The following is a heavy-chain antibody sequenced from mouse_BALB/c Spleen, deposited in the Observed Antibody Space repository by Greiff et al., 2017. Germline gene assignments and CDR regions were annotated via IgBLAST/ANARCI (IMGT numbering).Heavy chain of an antibody. CDR1: GFSLTSYD. CDR2: IWTGGGT. J-gene: IGHJ4*01. V-gene: IGHV2-9-2*01. CDR3: VRDYGNYYYAMDY. D-gene: IGHD2-1*01. Sequence: QVQLKQSGPGLVAPSQSLSITCTVSGFSLTSYDISWIRQPPGKGLEWLGVIWTGGGTNYNSAFMSRLSISKDNSKSQVFLKMNSLQTDDTAIYYCVRDYGNYYYAMDYWGQGTSVTVSS.